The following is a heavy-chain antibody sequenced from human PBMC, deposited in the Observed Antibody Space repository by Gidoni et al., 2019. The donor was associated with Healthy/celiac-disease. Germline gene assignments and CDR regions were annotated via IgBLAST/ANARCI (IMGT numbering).Heavy chain of an antibody. Sequence: QVQLVQSGAEVQKPGASGKVSCKASGYTLPSYDITWVRQATGQGLEWMGWMNPNSGNTGYAQKFQGRVTMTRNTSISTAYMELSSLRSEDTAVYYCARDPNIMSFWSGYYYYYGMDVWGQGTTVTVSS. CDR1: GYTLPSYD. CDR3: ARDPNIMSFWSGYYYYYGMDV. CDR2: MNPNSGNT. V-gene: IGHV1-8*01. J-gene: IGHJ6*02. D-gene: IGHD3-3*01.